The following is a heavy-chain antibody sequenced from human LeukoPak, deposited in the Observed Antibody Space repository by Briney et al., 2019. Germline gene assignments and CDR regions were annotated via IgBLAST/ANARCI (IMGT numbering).Heavy chain of an antibody. CDR3: ARDSRQIAVAGLYLDY. V-gene: IGHV4/OR15-8*01. D-gene: IGHD6-19*01. J-gene: IGHJ4*02. CDR2: IFHSGRS. CDR1: GGSISSNDW. Sequence: SETLSLTCAVSGGSISSNDWWIWVRQPPGKGLEWIGEIFHSGRSTYNPSHKSRITISVDTSTNQFSLKLNSVTAADTAVYYCARDSRQIAVAGLYLDYWGRGTLVTVSS.